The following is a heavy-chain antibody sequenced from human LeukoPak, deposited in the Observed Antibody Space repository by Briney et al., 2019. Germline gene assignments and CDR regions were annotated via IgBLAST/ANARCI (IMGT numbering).Heavy chain of an antibody. V-gene: IGHV5-51*01. CDR1: GYSFTSYW. J-gene: IGHJ4*02. Sequence: GESLKISCKGSGYSFTSYWIGWVRQMPGKCLEWMGIIYPGDSDTRYSPSFQGQVTISADKSISTAYLQWSSLKASDTAMYYCARFQPYDFWSGYYTGGIDYWGQGTLVTVSS. CDR3: ARFQPYDFWSGYYTGGIDY. CDR2: IYPGDSDT. D-gene: IGHD3/OR15-3a*01.